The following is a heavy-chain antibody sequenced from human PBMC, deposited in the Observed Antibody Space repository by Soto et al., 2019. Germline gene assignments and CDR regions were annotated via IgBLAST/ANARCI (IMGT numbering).Heavy chain of an antibody. V-gene: IGHV4-59*12. CDR1: GGSISSYY. J-gene: IGHJ6*02. CDR3: ARDLYLQGGMDV. Sequence: SETLSLTCTVSGGSISSYYWSWIRQPPGKGLEWIGYIYYSGSTTYNPSLKSRVTISVDTSKNQFSLRLSSVTAADTAVYYCARDLYLQGGMDVWGQGTTVTVSS. CDR2: IYYSGST.